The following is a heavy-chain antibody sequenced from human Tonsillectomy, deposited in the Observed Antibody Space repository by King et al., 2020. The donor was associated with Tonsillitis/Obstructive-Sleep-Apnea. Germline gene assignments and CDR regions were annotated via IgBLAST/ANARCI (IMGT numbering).Heavy chain of an antibody. V-gene: IGHV2-26*01. CDR2: IFSNDEK. J-gene: IGHJ5*02. CDR1: GFSLSNARMG. Sequence: VTLKESGPVLVKPPETLTLTCTVSGFSLSNARMGVSWIRQPPGKALEWLAHIFSNDEKSYSTSLKSRLTISKDTSKSQVVLTMTNMDPVDTATYYCARTSGYCSGGSCYSRLDWFDPWGQGTLVTVSS. D-gene: IGHD2-15*01. CDR3: ARTSGYCSGGSCYSRLDWFDP.